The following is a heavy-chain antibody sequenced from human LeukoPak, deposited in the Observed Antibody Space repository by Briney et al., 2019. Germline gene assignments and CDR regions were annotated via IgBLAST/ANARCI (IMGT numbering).Heavy chain of an antibody. J-gene: IGHJ4*02. D-gene: IGHD6-13*01. CDR3: ARDVRRNNSSHIDC. CDR1: GYTFTTYY. Sequence: EASVKVSCKASGYTFTTYYMHWVRQAPGQGPEWMGWINPNSGGTNYAQKFQGRVTMTRDTSINTTYMELSRLKSDDTAVYYCARDVRRNNSSHIDCWGQGALVTVSS. CDR2: INPNSGGT. V-gene: IGHV1-2*02.